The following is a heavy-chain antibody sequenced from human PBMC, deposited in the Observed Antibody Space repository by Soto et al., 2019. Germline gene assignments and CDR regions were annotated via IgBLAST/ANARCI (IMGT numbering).Heavy chain of an antibody. CDR3: AKDPRSAATMVRGVGWFDP. CDR2: ISGSGGST. J-gene: IGHJ5*02. V-gene: IGHV3-23*01. D-gene: IGHD3-10*01. Sequence: EVQLLESGGGLVQPGGSLRLSCAASGFTFSSYAMSWVRQAPGKGLEWVSAISGSGGSTYYADSVKGRFTISRDNSKNTLYLQMNSLRAEDTAVYYCAKDPRSAATMVRGVGWFDPWGQGTLVTVSS. CDR1: GFTFSSYA.